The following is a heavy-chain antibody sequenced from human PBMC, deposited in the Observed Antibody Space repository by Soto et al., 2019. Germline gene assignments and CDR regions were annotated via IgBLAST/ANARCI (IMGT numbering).Heavy chain of an antibody. CDR1: GLTISGQKY. D-gene: IGHD1-1*01. V-gene: IGHV3-53*01. CDR2: LYDVDGS. J-gene: IGHJ3*01. Sequence: DVQLVESGGGLIQPGESLRMSCAAFGLTISGQKYVAWVRQAPGKGLEWVSALYDVDGSFYADSVTGRFTTSSDSSKITVYLQMNDLRPADPAVYYCATWHEREHAFDVWGQGTTVTISS. CDR3: ATWHEREHAFDV.